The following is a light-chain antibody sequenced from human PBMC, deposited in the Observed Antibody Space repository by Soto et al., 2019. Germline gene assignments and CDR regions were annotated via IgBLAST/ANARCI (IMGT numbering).Light chain of an antibody. CDR2: EVS. V-gene: IGLV2-14*02. J-gene: IGLJ3*02. CDR1: SSDVGSYNL. CDR3: SSYTSSSPVV. Sequence: QSALTQPASVSGSPGQSITISCTGTSSDVGSYNLVSWYQQHPGKAPKLMIYEVSNRPSGVSSRFSGSKSGDTASLTISGLQAEDEADYYCSSYTSSSPVVFGGWTQLTVL.